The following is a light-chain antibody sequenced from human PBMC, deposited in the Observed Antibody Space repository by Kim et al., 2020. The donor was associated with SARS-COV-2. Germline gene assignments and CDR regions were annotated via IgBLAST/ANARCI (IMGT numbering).Light chain of an antibody. CDR1: NMGSKR. Sequence: APGKTDMITCGGNNMGSKRVHWYQQKPGQAPVLVIYYDSDRPSGIPERFSGSNSGNTATLTISRVEAGDEADYYCQVWDSSSDHPVFGGGTQLTVL. CDR3: QVWDSSSDHPV. CDR2: YDS. J-gene: IGLJ3*02. V-gene: IGLV3-21*04.